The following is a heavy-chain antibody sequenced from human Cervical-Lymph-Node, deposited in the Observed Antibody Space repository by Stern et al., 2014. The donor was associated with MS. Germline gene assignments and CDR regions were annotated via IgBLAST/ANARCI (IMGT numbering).Heavy chain of an antibody. V-gene: IGHV3-33*01. CDR3: ARGNWNYEGMGY. Sequence: VQLVESGGGVVQPGRSLRLSCAASGFTLSNYGMHWVRQAPGKGLEWLAVRWDDGNKKYYSDSVKGRFTISRDNSKNTLFLQMSSLTAEDTAVYYCARGNWNYEGMGYWGQGTLVTVSS. CDR2: RWDDGNKK. CDR1: GFTLSNYG. J-gene: IGHJ4*02. D-gene: IGHD1-7*01.